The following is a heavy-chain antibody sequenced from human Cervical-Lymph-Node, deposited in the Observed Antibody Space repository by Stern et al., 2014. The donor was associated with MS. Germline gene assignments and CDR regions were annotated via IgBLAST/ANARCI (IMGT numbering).Heavy chain of an antibody. D-gene: IGHD4-17*01. Sequence: EVQLVESGGGLVKPGGSLRLSCAASGFIFSRYSMSWIRPAPGKGLEWVSSITSDSKYIHYAESLKGRITITRENAENSLYLQMNGLRVEDTAVYYCAKQHAGLRGDWFDPWGQGTLVTVSP. V-gene: IGHV3-21*02. J-gene: IGHJ5*02. CDR3: AKQHAGLRGDWFDP. CDR2: ITSDSKYI. CDR1: GFIFSRYS.